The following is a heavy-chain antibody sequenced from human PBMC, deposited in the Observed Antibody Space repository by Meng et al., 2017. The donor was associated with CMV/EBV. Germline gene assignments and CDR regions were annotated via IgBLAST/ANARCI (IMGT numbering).Heavy chain of an antibody. J-gene: IGHJ6*02. CDR3: ARESIVVVPAAIGGGYYYYGMDV. Sequence: ETLSLTCTVSGGSVSSGSYYWSWIRQPPGKGLEWIGYIYYSGSTNYNPSLKSRVTISVDTSKNQFSLKLSSVTAADTAVYYCARESIVVVPAAIGGGYYYYGMDVWGQGTTVTVSS. CDR1: GGSVSSGSYY. V-gene: IGHV4-61*01. D-gene: IGHD2-2*02. CDR2: IYYSGST.